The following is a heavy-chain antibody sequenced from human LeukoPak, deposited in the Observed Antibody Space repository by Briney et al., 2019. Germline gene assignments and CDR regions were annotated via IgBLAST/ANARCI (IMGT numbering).Heavy chain of an antibody. CDR3: ARDAVTTSNYYYGMDV. CDR2: IYYSGST. V-gene: IGHV4-59*01. J-gene: IGHJ6*02. D-gene: IGHD3-22*01. CDR1: GGSISSYY. Sequence: SETLSLTCTVSGGSISSYYWSWIRPPPGKGLEWIGYIYYSGSTNYNPSLKSRVTISVDTSKNQFSLKLSSVTAADTAVYYCARDAVTTSNYYYGMDVWGQGTTVTVSS.